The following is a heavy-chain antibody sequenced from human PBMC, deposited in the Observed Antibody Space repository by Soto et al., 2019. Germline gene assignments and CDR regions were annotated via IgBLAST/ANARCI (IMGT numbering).Heavy chain of an antibody. D-gene: IGHD3-3*01. CDR2: INPNSGGT. CDR3: ARGPPYYDFWSGLGDYYYYYGMDV. CDR1: GYTFTGYY. V-gene: IGHV1-2*02. J-gene: IGHJ6*02. Sequence: GASVKVSFKASGYTFTGYYMHWVRQAPGQGLEWMGWINPNSGGTNYAQKFQGRVTMTRDTSISTAYMELSRLRSDDTAVYYCARGPPYYDFWSGLGDYYYYYGMDVWGQGTTVTVSS.